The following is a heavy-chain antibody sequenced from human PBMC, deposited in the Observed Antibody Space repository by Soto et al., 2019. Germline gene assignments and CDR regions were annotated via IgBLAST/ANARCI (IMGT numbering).Heavy chain of an antibody. Sequence: QVQLVQSGAEVKKPGSSVKVSCKASGGTFSSYAISWVRQAPGQGLEWMGGIIPIFGTANYAQKFQGRVTITADESTSTAYMELSSLRSEDTGVYYCARDGGGPYCSSTSCYGMDVWGQGTTVTVSS. J-gene: IGHJ6*02. CDR1: GGTFSSYA. D-gene: IGHD2-2*01. V-gene: IGHV1-69*01. CDR2: IIPIFGTA. CDR3: ARDGGGPYCSSTSCYGMDV.